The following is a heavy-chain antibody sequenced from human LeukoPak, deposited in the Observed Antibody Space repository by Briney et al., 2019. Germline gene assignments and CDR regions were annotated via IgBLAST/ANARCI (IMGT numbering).Heavy chain of an antibody. V-gene: IGHV4-31*03. Sequence: SETLSLTCTVSGGSISSGGYYWSWIRQHPGKGLEWIGYIYYSGSTYYNPSLKSRVTISVDTSKNQFSLKLSSVTAADTAVYYCARGWSAMLPPNDYWGQGTLVTVSS. D-gene: IGHD2-2*01. J-gene: IGHJ4*02. CDR2: IYYSGST. CDR3: ARGWSAMLPPNDY. CDR1: GGSISSGGYY.